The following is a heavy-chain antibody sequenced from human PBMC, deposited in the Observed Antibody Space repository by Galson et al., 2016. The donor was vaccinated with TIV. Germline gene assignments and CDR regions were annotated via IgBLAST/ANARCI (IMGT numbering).Heavy chain of an antibody. D-gene: IGHD5-12*01. Sequence: TLSLTCTVSGASIRGGNYYWSWIRQSAGKGLECIGRLYATGSAQYSPSLRSRASISEDTSKNQFFLNLSSVTVADTAVYYCARAGYTTSHEYWGRGILVTVSS. CDR1: GASIRGGNYY. CDR3: ARAGYTTSHEY. CDR2: LYATGSA. J-gene: IGHJ4*02. V-gene: IGHV4-61*02.